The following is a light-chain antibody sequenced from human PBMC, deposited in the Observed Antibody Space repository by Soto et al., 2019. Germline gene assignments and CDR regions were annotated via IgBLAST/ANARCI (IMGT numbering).Light chain of an antibody. CDR3: LQRSNWWT. V-gene: IGKV3D-20*02. CDR1: QSVSRSY. CDR2: DES. Sequence: IVLTQSPGTLSLSPGERSTLSCRVSQSVSRSYLAWYQHKPGXPPXXLIYDESNRATGIPARFSGSGSGTEFTLTISSLEPEDFAVYYCLQRSNWWTFGQGTKVDI. J-gene: IGKJ1*01.